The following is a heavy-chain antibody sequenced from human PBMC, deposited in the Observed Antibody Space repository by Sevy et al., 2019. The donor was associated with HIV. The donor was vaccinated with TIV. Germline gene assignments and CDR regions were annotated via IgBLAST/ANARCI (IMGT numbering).Heavy chain of an antibody. CDR3: ARGLLARPRGDYWYFDL. Sequence: GGSLRLSCTASGFTFSTYAMNWVRQAPGKGLEWVSGISGSASTTYYGGAAYYADSVKGRFTITRDNAKNTLYLEMNSLRDEDSAVFHCARGLLARPRGDYWYFDLWGRGTLVTVSS. CDR2: ISGSASTTYYGGAA. D-gene: IGHD6-6*01. J-gene: IGHJ2*01. CDR1: GFTFSTYA. V-gene: IGHV3-23*01.